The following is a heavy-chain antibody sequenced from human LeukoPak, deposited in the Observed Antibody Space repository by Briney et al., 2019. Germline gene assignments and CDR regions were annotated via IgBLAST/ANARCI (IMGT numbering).Heavy chain of an antibody. CDR2: IYYSGSS. D-gene: IGHD6-19*01. CDR1: DGSISSSNYY. Sequence: SETLSLTCNVSDGSISSSNYYWGWIRQPPGKGLEWIGSIYYSGSSFYNVSLKSRVSITVDTSKNQLSLNVSSLTAADTAVYYCVSFRGWYSPIDYWGQGALVTVSS. J-gene: IGHJ4*02. CDR3: VSFRGWYSPIDY. V-gene: IGHV4-39*07.